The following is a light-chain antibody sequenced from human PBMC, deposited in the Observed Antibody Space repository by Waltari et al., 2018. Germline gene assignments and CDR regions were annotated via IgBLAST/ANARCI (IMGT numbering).Light chain of an antibody. V-gene: IGKV3-15*01. Sequence: EIVMTQSPATLSVFPGDRAPLSCRASQSIRSNLAWYQHKPGQAPRLLIYGASTRATGIPARFSGSGSGTEFTLTISSLQSEDFAVYFCQQYDNWLGTFGQGTKVEIK. CDR2: GAS. CDR3: QQYDNWLGT. J-gene: IGKJ1*01. CDR1: QSIRSN.